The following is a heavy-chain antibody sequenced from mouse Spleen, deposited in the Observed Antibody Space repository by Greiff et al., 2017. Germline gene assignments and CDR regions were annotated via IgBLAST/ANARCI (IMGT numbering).Heavy chain of an antibody. CDR3: ARALYYYDSSPYAMDY. D-gene: IGHD1-1*01. CDR2: IDPSDSYT. Sequence: QVQLQQSGAELVMPGASVKLSCKASGYTFTSYWMHWVKQRPGQGLEWIGEIDPSDSYTNYNQKFKGKATLTVDKSSSTAYMQLSSLTSEDSAVYYCARALYYYDSSPYAMDYWGQGTSVTVSS. J-gene: IGHJ4*01. V-gene: IGHV1-69*01. CDR1: GYTFTSYW.